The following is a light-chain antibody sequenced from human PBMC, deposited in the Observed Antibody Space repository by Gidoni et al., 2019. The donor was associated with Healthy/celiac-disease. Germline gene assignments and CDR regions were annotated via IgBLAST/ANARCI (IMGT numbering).Light chain of an antibody. CDR3: V. Sequence: SYVLTQPPSVSVAPGQTARITCGGNNIGSKSVHWYQQKPGQAPLLVVYDDSDRPSGIPERFSGSNSGNTATLTISRVEAGDSSSDFWVFGGGTKLTVL. J-gene: IGLJ3*02. V-gene: IGLV3-21*02. CDR2: DDS. CDR1: NIGSKS.